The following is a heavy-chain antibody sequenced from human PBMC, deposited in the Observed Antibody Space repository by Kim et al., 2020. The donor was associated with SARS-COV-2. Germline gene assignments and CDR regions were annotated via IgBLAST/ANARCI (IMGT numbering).Heavy chain of an antibody. CDR3: ARGVDTAMKLIF. D-gene: IGHD5-18*01. J-gene: IGHJ4*02. Sequence: YYADSVKDRFTISRDNAKNSLYLQMNSLRAEDTAVYYCARGVDTAMKLIFGGQGTLVTVSS. V-gene: IGHV3-48*03.